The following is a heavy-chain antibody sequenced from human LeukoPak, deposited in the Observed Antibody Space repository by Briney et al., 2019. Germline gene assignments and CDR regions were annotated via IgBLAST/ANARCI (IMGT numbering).Heavy chain of an antibody. V-gene: IGHV4-39*01. CDR1: GFTFSSYSMN. J-gene: IGHJ4*02. Sequence: PGGSLRLSCAGSGFTFSSYSMNWVRQPPGKGLEWIGSIYYSGSTYYNPSLKSRVTISVDTSKNQFSLKLSSVTAADTAVYYCARLVGLGYCSSTSCYGIDYWGQGTLVTVSS. D-gene: IGHD2-2*01. CDR3: ARLVGLGYCSSTSCYGIDY. CDR2: IYYSGST.